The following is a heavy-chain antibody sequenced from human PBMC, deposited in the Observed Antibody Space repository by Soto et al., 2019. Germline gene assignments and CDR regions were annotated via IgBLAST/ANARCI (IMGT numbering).Heavy chain of an antibody. CDR2: IYHSGST. V-gene: IGHV4-4*02. Sequence: PSETLSLTCAVSSGSISSSNWWSWVRQPPGKGLEWIGEIYHSGSTNYNPSLKSRVTISVDKSKNQFSLKLSSVTAADTAVYYCARTLGFLRAFDIWGQGTMVTVSS. D-gene: IGHD6-13*01. J-gene: IGHJ3*02. CDR1: SGSISSSNW. CDR3: ARTLGFLRAFDI.